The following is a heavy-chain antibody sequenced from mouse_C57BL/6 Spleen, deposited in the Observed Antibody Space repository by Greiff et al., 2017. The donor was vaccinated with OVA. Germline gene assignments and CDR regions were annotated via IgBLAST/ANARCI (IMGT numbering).Heavy chain of an antibody. CDR2: IRLKSDNYAT. V-gene: IGHV6-3*01. Sequence: EVKLLESGGGLVQPGGSMKLSCVASGFTFSNYWMNWVRQSPEKGLEWVAQIRLKSDNYATHYAESVKGRFTISRDDSKSSVYLQMNNLRAEDTGIYYCTGEVVAHFDYWGQGTTLTVSS. CDR1: GFTFSNYW. J-gene: IGHJ2*01. CDR3: TGEVVAHFDY. D-gene: IGHD1-1*01.